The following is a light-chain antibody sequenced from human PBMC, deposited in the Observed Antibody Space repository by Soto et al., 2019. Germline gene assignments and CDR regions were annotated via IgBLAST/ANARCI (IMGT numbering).Light chain of an antibody. CDR2: WAS. CDR1: QSVLYSSNNKNY. J-gene: IGKJ2*01. Sequence: DIVMTQSPDSLAVSLGERATINCKSSQSVLYSSNNKNYLXWYXXXPGQPPKLLIYWASTRESGVPDRFSGSGSGTDFTLTISSLQAEDVAVYYCQQYYSTPRTFGQGTKLEIK. V-gene: IGKV4-1*01. CDR3: QQYYSTPRT.